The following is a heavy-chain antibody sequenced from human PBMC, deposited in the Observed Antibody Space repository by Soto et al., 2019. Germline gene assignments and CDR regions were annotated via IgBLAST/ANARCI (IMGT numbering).Heavy chain of an antibody. V-gene: IGHV1-69*01. D-gene: IGHD2-15*01. Sequence: QVQLVQSGAEVKKPGSSVKVSCKASGGTFSSYAISWVRQAPGQGLEWMGGIIPIFGTANYAEKFQGRVTITADESTSKAYMELSSLRSEDTAVYYCARDRYCSGGSCLDHSFDYWGQGTLVTVSS. J-gene: IGHJ4*02. CDR2: IIPIFGTA. CDR1: GGTFSSYA. CDR3: ARDRYCSGGSCLDHSFDY.